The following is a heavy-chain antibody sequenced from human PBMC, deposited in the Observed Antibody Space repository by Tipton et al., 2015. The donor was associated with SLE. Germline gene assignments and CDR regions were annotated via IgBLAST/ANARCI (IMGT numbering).Heavy chain of an antibody. CDR1: GFTFSNYW. V-gene: IGHV3-74*01. CDR3: ARDGSPTVTFDY. D-gene: IGHD4-11*01. Sequence: SLRLSCAASGFTFSNYWMHWVRQVPGKGLEWVSRINNDGSGTSYADSVKGRFTISKDHAKNTLYLQMNSLRAEDTAVYYCARDGSPTVTFDYWGQGTLVTVSS. J-gene: IGHJ4*02. CDR2: INNDGSGT.